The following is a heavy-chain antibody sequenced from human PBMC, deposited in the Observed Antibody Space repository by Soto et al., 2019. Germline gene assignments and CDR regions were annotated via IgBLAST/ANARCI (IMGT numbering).Heavy chain of an antibody. J-gene: IGHJ4*02. CDR1: GFTFSSYW. V-gene: IGHV3-74*01. CDR2: INSDESST. Sequence: GGSLRLSCAASGFTFSSYWMHWVRQAAGKGLVWVSRINSDESSTSYADSVKGRFTISRDNAKNTLYLQMNSLRAEDTAVYYWARTLGGSSSPYWGQGTLVTVSS. D-gene: IGHD6-13*01. CDR3: ARTLGGSSSPY.